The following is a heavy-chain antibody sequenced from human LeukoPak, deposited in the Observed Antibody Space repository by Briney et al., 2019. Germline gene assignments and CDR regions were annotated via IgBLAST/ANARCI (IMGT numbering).Heavy chain of an antibody. V-gene: IGHV3-23*01. CDR2: IGPSGVGT. CDR3: ARGRAVAGIDY. J-gene: IGHJ4*02. Sequence: GGSLRLSCAASGFTFSTDAMSWVRQAPGKGLQWVSAIGPSGVGTYYADSVKGRFTISRDNSKNTLYLQMNSLRAEDTAVYYCARGRAVAGIDYWGQGTLVTVSS. CDR1: GFTFSTDA. D-gene: IGHD6-19*01.